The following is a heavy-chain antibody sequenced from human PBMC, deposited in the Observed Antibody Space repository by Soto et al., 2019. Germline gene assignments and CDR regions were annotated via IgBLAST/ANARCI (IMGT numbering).Heavy chain of an antibody. J-gene: IGHJ6*02. CDR2: IWYDGSNK. V-gene: IGHV3-33*01. Sequence: ESGGGVVQPGRSLRLSCAASGFTFSSYGMHWVRQAPGKGLEWVAVIWYDGSNKYYADSVKGRFTISRDNSKNTLYLQMNSLRAEDTAVYYCARDESCGGSCYEGYYGMDVWGQGTTVTVSS. CDR1: GFTFSSYG. D-gene: IGHD2-15*01. CDR3: ARDESCGGSCYEGYYGMDV.